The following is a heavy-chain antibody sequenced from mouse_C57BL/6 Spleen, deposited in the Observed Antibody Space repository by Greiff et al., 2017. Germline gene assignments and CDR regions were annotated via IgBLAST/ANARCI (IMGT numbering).Heavy chain of an antibody. V-gene: IGHV1-82*01. CDR3: ARSGYYYGPWYFGV. CDR1: GYAFSSSW. D-gene: IGHD1-1*01. CDR2: IYPGDGDT. Sequence: VQLQQSGPELVKPGASVKISCKASGYAFSSSWMNWVKQRPGKGLEWIGRIYPGDGDTNYNGKFKGKATLTADTSSSTAYMQLSSLTSEDSAVYFCARSGYYYGPWYFGVWGTGTTVTVAS. J-gene: IGHJ1*03.